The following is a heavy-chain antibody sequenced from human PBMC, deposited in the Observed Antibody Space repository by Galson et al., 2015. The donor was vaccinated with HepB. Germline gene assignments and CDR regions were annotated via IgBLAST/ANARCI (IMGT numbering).Heavy chain of an antibody. CDR1: GGTFIKYG. J-gene: IGHJ4*02. D-gene: IGHD3-3*02. V-gene: IGHV1-69*13. Sequence: SVKVSCKASGGTFIKYGISWVRQAPGQGLEWMGGIIPMLGAATYPQNFRGRVTITADESTSTVYMDLSSLRSEDTAVYYCATVTVDVVPGPSGGQFWFDFWGQGTLVTVSS. CDR2: IIPMLGAA. CDR3: ATVTVDVVPGPSGGQFWFDF.